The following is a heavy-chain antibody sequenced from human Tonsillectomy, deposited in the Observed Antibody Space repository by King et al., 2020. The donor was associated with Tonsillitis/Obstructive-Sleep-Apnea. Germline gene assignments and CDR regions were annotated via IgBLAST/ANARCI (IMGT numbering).Heavy chain of an antibody. Sequence: VQLVESGADVKKPGESLRISCKGSGYSFTSYWITWVRQMPGKGLEWMGRIDPSDSYTNYSPSFQGHVTISADKSISTAYLQWSSLKASDTAMYYCASTRGGRYNDAFDIWGQGTMVTVSS. CDR1: GYSFTSYW. V-gene: IGHV5-10-1*03. CDR2: IDPSDSYT. D-gene: IGHD1-1*01. J-gene: IGHJ3*02. CDR3: ASTRGGRYNDAFDI.